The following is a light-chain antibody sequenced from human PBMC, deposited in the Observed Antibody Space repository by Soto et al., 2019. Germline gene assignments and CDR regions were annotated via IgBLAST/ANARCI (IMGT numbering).Light chain of an antibody. CDR3: QQHTHWPIP. V-gene: IGKV3D-15*01. J-gene: IGKJ5*01. CDR1: QSAGNF. CDR2: YIS. Sequence: EIVMRQSPATLSVSPGETASLSCRASQSAGNFLAWYQQKPGQAPRLLIYYISTRATGIPARFSGSGSGTEFTRTINSLQSEDSAVYYCQQHTHWPIPSGQGTRLEI.